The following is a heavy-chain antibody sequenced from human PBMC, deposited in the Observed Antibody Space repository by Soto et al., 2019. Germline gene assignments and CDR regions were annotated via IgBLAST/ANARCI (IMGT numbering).Heavy chain of an antibody. CDR3: ARRTTRAVVPAADDY. Sequence: GGSLRLSCAASGFTFSNYAMNWVRQAPGKGLQYVSVINGGGGTTYYAASVKGRFTISRDNSKNTLYLQMNSLSAEDTAIYYCARRTTRAVVPAADDYWGPGTLVTVSS. V-gene: IGHV3-23*01. J-gene: IGHJ4*02. D-gene: IGHD2-2*01. CDR1: GFTFSNYA. CDR2: INGGGGTT.